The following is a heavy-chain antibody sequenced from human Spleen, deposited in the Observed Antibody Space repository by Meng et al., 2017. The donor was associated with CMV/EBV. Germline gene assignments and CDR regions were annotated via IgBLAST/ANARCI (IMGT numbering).Heavy chain of an antibody. V-gene: IGHV3-23*01. D-gene: IGHD2-2*02. CDR1: GFTFSSYA. Sequence: SLKISCAASGFTFSSYAMSWVRQAPGKGLEWVSAISGSGGSTYYADSVKGRFTISRDNSKNTLYLQMNSLRAEDTAVYYCAPRGGGGIVVVPAAVPGWFDPWGQGTLVTVSS. CDR2: ISGSGGST. CDR3: APRGGGGIVVVPAAVPGWFDP. J-gene: IGHJ5*02.